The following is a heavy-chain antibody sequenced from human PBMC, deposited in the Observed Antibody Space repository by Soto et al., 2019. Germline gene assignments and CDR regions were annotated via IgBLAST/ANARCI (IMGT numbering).Heavy chain of an antibody. J-gene: IGHJ6*02. CDR2: IYYIGCP. CDR1: GAAVSGGGQY. D-gene: IGHD3-16*01. Sequence: QLQESGPGLLKPSQTLSLTCSVSGAAVSGGGQYWNWVRQLPGKGLEWIGNIYYIGCPDYNPSLKSRVTISLDTSKNQFSLKLISVTAADTAVYYCARERVLGDGGGFDVWGQGTTVSVSS. V-gene: IGHV4-31*03. CDR3: ARERVLGDGGGFDV.